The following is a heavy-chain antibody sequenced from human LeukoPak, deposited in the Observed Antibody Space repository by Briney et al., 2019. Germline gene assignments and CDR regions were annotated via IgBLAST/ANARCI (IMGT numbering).Heavy chain of an antibody. D-gene: IGHD5-18*01. Sequence: ASVKVSCKASGYTFTGYYMHWVRQAPGQGLEWMGWINPNSGGTNYAQKFQGRVTMTRDTSISTAYMELSRLRSDDTAVYYCARVDTAMAPIDYWGQGTLVTVSS. J-gene: IGHJ4*02. CDR1: GYTFTGYY. V-gene: IGHV1-2*02. CDR3: ARVDTAMAPIDY. CDR2: INPNSGGT.